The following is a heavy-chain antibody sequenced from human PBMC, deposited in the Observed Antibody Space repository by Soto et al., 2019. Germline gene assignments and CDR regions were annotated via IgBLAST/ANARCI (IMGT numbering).Heavy chain of an antibody. CDR2: IYSGGTT. J-gene: IGHJ6*03. CDR1: GFTVSIKY. V-gene: IGHV3-66*01. Sequence: GGTLRLSCAASGFTVSIKYMSWVHQAPGKGLEWVSVIYSGGTTYYADSVKGRFTISRDNSKNTLYLQMNSLRAEDTAVYYCARVLTGTMSFYYYYMDVWGKGTTVTVSS. CDR3: ARVLTGTMSFYYYYMDV. D-gene: IGHD1-7*01.